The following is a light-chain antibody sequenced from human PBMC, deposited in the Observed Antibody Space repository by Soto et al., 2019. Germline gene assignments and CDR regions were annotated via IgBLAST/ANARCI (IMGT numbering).Light chain of an antibody. CDR3: QSYDDSLSVHYV. CDR1: SSNIGSTYD. Sequence: QSVLTQPPSVSGAPGQRDTISCTGSSSNIGSTYDVQWYQQLPGTAPKLLIHGNTDRPSGVPDRFSGSKSGTSASLAITGLQADDESDYYCQSYDDSLSVHYVFGTRTKLTVL. V-gene: IGLV1-40*01. J-gene: IGLJ1*01. CDR2: GNT.